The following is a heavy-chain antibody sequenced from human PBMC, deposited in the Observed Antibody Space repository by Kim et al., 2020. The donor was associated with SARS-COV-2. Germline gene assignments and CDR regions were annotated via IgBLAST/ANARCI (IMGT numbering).Heavy chain of an antibody. V-gene: IGHV1-2*06. CDR1: GYTFTGYY. Sequence: ASVKVSCKASGYTFTGYYMHWVRQAPGQGLEWMGRINPNSGGTNYAQKFRGRVTMTRDKSVNTAYMEMTSLTSDDTAFYYCARDLRGANPGGYWGQGTLVTVSS. J-gene: IGHJ4*02. CDR3: ARDLRGANPGGY. D-gene: IGHD3-10*01. CDR2: INPNSGGT.